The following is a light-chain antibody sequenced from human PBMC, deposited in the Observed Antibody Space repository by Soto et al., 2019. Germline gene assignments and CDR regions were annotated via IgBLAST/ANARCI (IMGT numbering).Light chain of an antibody. CDR3: QQYNDWPLT. CDR1: QSVSAN. CDR2: GAS. Sequence: EIVMTQSPATLYLSPGERATLSCGASQSVSANLAWYQQKPGQAPRLLIYGASTRATGIPARFSGTGSGTEFTLTISSLKSEDFALYYCQQYNDWPLTFGQGTKVDIK. V-gene: IGKV3-15*01. J-gene: IGKJ1*01.